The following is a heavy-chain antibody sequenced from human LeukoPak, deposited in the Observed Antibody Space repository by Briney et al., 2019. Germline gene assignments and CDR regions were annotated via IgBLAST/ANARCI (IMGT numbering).Heavy chain of an antibody. CDR1: GFTFSSYW. V-gene: IGHV3-7*01. CDR2: IKQDGSEK. CDR3: ARDSLYDYVWGSYRSLDY. D-gene: IGHD3-16*02. J-gene: IGHJ4*02. Sequence: GGSLRLSCAASGFTFSSYWMSWVRQAPGKGLEWVANIKQDGSEKYYVDSVKGRFTISRDNAKNSLYLQMNSLRAEDTAVYYCARDSLYDYVWGSYRSLDYWGQGTLVTVSS.